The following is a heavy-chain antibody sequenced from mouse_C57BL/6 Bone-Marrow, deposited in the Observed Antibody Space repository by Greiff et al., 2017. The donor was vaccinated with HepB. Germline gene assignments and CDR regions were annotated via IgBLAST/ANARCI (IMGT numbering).Heavy chain of an antibody. CDR3: ARETQATWFDY. J-gene: IGHJ2*01. CDR2: IYPRSGNT. D-gene: IGHD3-2*02. Sequence: VKLQESGAELARPGASVKLSCKASGYTFTSYGISWVKQRTGQGLEWIGEIYPRSGNTYYNEKFKGKATLTADKSSSTAYMELRSLTSEDSAVYFCARETQATWFDYWGQGTTLTVSS. CDR1: GYTFTSYG. V-gene: IGHV1-81*01.